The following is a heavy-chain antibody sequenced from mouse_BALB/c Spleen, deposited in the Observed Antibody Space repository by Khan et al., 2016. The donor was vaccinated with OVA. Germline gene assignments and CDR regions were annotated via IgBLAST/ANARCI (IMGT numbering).Heavy chain of an antibody. CDR3: AIYYDYDWFAY. D-gene: IGHD2-4*01. Sequence: EVQLQESGPDLVKPSQSLSLTCTVTGYSITSGYSWHWIRQFTGNKLEWMGYIHYSGSTHYNPSLKSRISLTRDTSQTQFFLQLNSVTTEDTATYYCAIYYDYDWFAYWGQVTLVTFSA. V-gene: IGHV3-1*02. J-gene: IGHJ3*01. CDR1: GYSITSGYS. CDR2: IHYSGST.